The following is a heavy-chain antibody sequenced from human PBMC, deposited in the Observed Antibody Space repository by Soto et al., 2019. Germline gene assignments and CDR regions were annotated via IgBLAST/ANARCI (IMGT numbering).Heavy chain of an antibody. CDR2: ITRTDST. CDR3: AKALVGEVGATDY. Sequence: PGGSLRLSCTASGFTFSNYAMSRVRQAPGKGLEWVSAITRTDSTYYADSVKGRFTISRDNSRNTLYLQMNSLGAEDAALYYCAKALVGEVGATDYWGQGTLVTVSS. V-gene: IGHV3-23*01. CDR1: GFTFSNYA. J-gene: IGHJ4*02. D-gene: IGHD1-26*01.